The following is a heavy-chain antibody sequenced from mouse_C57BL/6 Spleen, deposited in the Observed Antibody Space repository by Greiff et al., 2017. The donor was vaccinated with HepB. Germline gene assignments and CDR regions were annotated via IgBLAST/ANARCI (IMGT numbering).Heavy chain of an antibody. CDR1: GYTFTSYW. D-gene: IGHD2-4*01. Sequence: VQLQQSGAELVKPGASVKMSCKASGYTFTSYWITWVKQRPGQGLEWIGDIYPGSGSTNYNEKFKSKATLTVDTSSSTAYMQLSSLTSEDSAVYYCARARITTRYYYSMDDGGQGTSVTASS. V-gene: IGHV1-55*01. CDR3: ARARITTRYYYSMDD. J-gene: IGHJ4*01. CDR2: IYPGSGST.